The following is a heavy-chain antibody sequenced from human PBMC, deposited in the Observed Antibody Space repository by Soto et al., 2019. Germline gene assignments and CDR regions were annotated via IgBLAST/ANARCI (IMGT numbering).Heavy chain of an antibody. J-gene: IGHJ4*02. V-gene: IGHV4-39*01. CDR3: ARAIPQYSGSYYFDY. Sequence: SETLSLTCTVSGGSISSSSYYWGWIRQPPGKGLEWIGSIYYSGSTYYNPSLKSRVTISVDTSKNQFSLKLSSVTAADTAVYYCARAIPQYSGSYYFDYWGQGTLVTVSS. CDR2: IYYSGST. D-gene: IGHD1-26*01. CDR1: GGSISSSSYY.